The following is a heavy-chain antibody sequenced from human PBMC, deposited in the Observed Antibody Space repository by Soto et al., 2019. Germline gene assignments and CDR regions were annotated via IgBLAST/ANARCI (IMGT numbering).Heavy chain of an antibody. V-gene: IGHV4-59*11. Sequence: SETLSLTCNVSGVSIKSHYWAWIRQPPGKGLEWIGHIHYSGTAGYSPSLKSRVTLSVLRAKNQFSLKLRSVTTADTAVYYCARDYKRENCGSVRCNSLDVWGQGTTVTVSS. D-gene: IGHD2-21*01. J-gene: IGHJ6*02. CDR2: IHYSGTA. CDR3: ARDYKRENCGSVRCNSLDV. CDR1: GVSIKSHY.